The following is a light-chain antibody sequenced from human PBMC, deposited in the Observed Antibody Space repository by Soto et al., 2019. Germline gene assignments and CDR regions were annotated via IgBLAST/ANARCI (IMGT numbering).Light chain of an antibody. Sequence: DIQMTQSPSTLSSSVGDRVTITCRASQNIDIWLSWYQQKPGKAPSLLIYDASNLKSGVPSRFSGSGSGTEFTLTISSLQHDDSGSYYCQQNTSYPVTFGGGTKVEIK. CDR2: DAS. CDR1: QNIDIW. V-gene: IGKV1-5*01. CDR3: QQNTSYPVT. J-gene: IGKJ4*01.